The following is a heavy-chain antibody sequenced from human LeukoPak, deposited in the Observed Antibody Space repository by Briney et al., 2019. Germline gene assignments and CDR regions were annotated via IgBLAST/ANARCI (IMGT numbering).Heavy chain of an antibody. CDR2: ISGSGGST. V-gene: IGHV3-23*01. D-gene: IGHD5-24*01. CDR3: AKGGLQSHGGYYFDY. Sequence: GGSLRLSCAASGFTFSSYAMSWVRQAPGKGLEWVSAISGSGGSTYYADSVKGRFTISRDNSKNTLHLQMNSLRAEDTAVYYCAKGGLQSHGGYYFDYWGQGTLVTVSS. CDR1: GFTFSSYA. J-gene: IGHJ4*02.